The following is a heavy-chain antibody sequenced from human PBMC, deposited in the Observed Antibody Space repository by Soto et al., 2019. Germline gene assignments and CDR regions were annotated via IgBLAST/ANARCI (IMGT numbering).Heavy chain of an antibody. J-gene: IGHJ2*01. Sequence: QVQLQESGPGLVKPSGTMSLTCALSGGSISSSNWWRWVRQPPGKGLEWIGEIYHSGSTNYNPSLKSRVTISVAKSKNTFSLKLSSVTAADTAVYYCARAAYDSSGYDSRYFDLWGRGTLVTVSS. D-gene: IGHD3-22*01. CDR1: GGSISSSNW. CDR2: IYHSGST. V-gene: IGHV4-4*02. CDR3: ARAAYDSSGYDSRYFDL.